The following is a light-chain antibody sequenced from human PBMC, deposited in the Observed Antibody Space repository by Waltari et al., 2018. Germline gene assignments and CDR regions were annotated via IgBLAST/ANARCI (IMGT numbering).Light chain of an antibody. CDR1: QSISSW. J-gene: IGKJ4*01. V-gene: IGKV1-5*03. CDR2: KAS. CDR3: QQYNSYPLT. Sequence: DIQMTLSPSTLSASVGDRVTLTCRASQSISSWLAWYQQKPGKAPKLLIYKASSLESGVPSRFSGSGSGTEFTLTISSLQPDDFATYYCQQYNSYPLTFGGGTKVEIK.